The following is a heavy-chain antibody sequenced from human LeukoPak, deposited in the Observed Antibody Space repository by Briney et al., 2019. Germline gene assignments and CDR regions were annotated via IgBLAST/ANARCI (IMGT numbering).Heavy chain of an antibody. D-gene: IGHD3-10*01. CDR2: ISGGGGTT. J-gene: IGHJ4*02. Sequence: PGGSLRLSCAASGFIFSNYAMTWARLTPGKGLEWVSAISGGGGTTYYADSVKGRFTISRNSSTNTLYLQQSSLGAEDTAIYFCARGGSVFAFFFDYWGQGTLVTVSS. V-gene: IGHV3-23*01. CDR1: GFIFSNYA. CDR3: ARGGSVFAFFFDY.